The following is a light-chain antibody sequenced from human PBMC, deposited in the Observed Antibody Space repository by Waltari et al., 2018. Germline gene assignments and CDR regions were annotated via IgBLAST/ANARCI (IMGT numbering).Light chain of an antibody. CDR1: QSINTY. J-gene: IGKJ5*01. CDR3: QQTYKTPIT. CDR2: AAS. V-gene: IGKV1-39*01. Sequence: DIQMTQSPSSLSASVGDTVTITCRADQSINTYLNWYQQRPGKAPKLLLYAASTLQGGVPSRFSGSGSGTDFTLTISSLQPEDFATFYCQQTYKTPITFGQGTRLDVK.